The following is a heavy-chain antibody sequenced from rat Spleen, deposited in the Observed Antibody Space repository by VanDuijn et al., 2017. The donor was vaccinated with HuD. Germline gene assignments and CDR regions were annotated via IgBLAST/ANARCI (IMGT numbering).Heavy chain of an antibody. Sequence: EVQLVESGGGLVQPGRSLKLSCAASGFTFSNHDMAWVRQAPTKGLEWIATISYDGSSTYYRDSVKGRFTIFRDNAKSTLYLQMDSLRSEDTATYYCAWLTTEDYWGQGVMVTVSS. CDR2: ISYDGSST. CDR1: GFTFSNHD. CDR3: AWLTTEDY. J-gene: IGHJ2*01. V-gene: IGHV5-29*01. D-gene: IGHD1-10*01.